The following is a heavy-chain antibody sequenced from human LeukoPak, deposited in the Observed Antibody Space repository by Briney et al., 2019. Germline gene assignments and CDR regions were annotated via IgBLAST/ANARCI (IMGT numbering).Heavy chain of an antibody. J-gene: IGHJ4*02. Sequence: SVKVSCKASGGTFSSYTISWVRQAPGQGLEWMGRIIPILGIANYAQKFQGRVTITADKSTSTAYMELSSPRSEDTAVYYCAGGYCSSTSCYRVDYWGQGTLVTVSS. CDR2: IIPILGIA. CDR1: GGTFSSYT. CDR3: AGGYCSSTSCYRVDY. D-gene: IGHD2-2*01. V-gene: IGHV1-69*02.